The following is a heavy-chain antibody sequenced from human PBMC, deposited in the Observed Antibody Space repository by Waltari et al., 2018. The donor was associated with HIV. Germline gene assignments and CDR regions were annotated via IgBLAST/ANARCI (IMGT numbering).Heavy chain of an antibody. D-gene: IGHD3-10*01. CDR3: ARDARGGSGSYYYYYGMDV. CDR1: GFTVSSNY. CDR2: FYSGGST. V-gene: IGHV3-53*01. J-gene: IGHJ6*02. Sequence: EVQLVESGGGLIQPGGSLRLSCAASGFTVSSNYMSWVRQAPGKGLEWVSVFYSGGSTYYADSVKGRFTISRDNSKNTLYLQMNSLRAEDTAVYYCARDARGGSGSYYYYYGMDVWGQGTTVTVSS.